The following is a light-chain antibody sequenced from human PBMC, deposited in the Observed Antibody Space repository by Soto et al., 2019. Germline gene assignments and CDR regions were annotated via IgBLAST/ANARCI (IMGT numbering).Light chain of an antibody. Sequence: QSALTQPPSVSGSPGQTVTISCTGTSSDVGSYNRVSWYQQPPGTAPKLMIYEVSNRPSGVPDRFSGSKSGNTASLTISGLQAEDEADYYCGSYTSSSSVLFGGGTKLTVL. V-gene: IGLV2-18*02. J-gene: IGLJ2*01. CDR1: SSDVGSYNR. CDR2: EVS. CDR3: GSYTSSSSVL.